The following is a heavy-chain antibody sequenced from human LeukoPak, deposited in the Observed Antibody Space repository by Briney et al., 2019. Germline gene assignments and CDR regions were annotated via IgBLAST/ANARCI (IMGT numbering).Heavy chain of an antibody. J-gene: IGHJ4*02. CDR2: INHSGST. D-gene: IGHD3-3*01. Sequence: PSETLSLTCAVYGGSFSGYYWSWIRQPPGKGLEWIGEINHSGSTNYNPSLKSRVTISVDTSKNQFSLKLSSVTAAGTAVYYCARSLITIFGVVTNYFDYWGQGTLVTVSS. V-gene: IGHV4-34*01. CDR3: ARSLITIFGVVTNYFDY. CDR1: GGSFSGYY.